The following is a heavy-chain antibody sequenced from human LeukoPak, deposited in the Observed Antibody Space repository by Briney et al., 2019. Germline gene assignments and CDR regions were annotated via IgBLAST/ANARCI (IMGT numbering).Heavy chain of an antibody. CDR3: ARRRGYSDYGWAGGYFDY. V-gene: IGHV4-38-2*02. CDR2: IYHSGST. J-gene: IGHJ4*02. D-gene: IGHD5-12*01. CDR1: GYSISGGYY. Sequence: PSETLSLTCTVSGYSISGGYYWGWIRQPPGKGLEWIGSIYHSGSTYCNPSLKSRVTISVDTSKNQFSLKLSSVTAADTAVYYCARRRGYSDYGWAGGYFDYWGQGTLVTVSS.